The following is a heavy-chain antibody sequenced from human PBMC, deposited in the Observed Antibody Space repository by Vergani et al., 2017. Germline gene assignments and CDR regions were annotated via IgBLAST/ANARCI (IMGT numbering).Heavy chain of an antibody. CDR3: ARDNVPGYYDSSGYCDC. D-gene: IGHD3-22*01. CDR1: GFPFTNFA. CDR2: ISCSGGFT. J-gene: IGHJ4*02. Sequence: EVQLLESGGNLVQPGGPLRLSCAASGFPFTNFAMTWVRQARGEGLEWVSGISCSGGFTYYAVSVEGRFTISRDNYKNTMFLQMNNLRAEDTAVYYCARDNVPGYYDSSGYCDCWVRGTLVAVSS. V-gene: IGHV3-23*01.